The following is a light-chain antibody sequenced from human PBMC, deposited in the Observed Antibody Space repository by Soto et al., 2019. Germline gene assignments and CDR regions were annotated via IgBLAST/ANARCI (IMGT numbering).Light chain of an antibody. CDR2: DVS. V-gene: IGLV2-14*03. CDR3: SSYTNTRTRV. Sequence: QSALTQPASVSGSPGQSITISCTGTSSDIGAYNYVSWYQQHPGKAPRVIIYDVSYRPSGVSSRFSGSRSGSTASLTISVLLAEDEADYYCSSYTNTRTRVFGGGTKLTVL. J-gene: IGLJ3*02. CDR1: SSDIGAYNY.